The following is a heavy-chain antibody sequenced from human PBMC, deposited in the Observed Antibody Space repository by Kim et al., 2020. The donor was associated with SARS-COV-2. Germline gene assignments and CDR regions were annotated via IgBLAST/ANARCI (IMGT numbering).Heavy chain of an antibody. Sequence: ASVKVSCKASGGTFSSYAISWVRQAPGQGLEWMGGIIPIFGTANYAQKFQGRVTITADESTSTAYMELSSLRSEDTAVYYCARGEKGDGYNREPFQHWGQGTLVTVSS. V-gene: IGHV1-69*13. J-gene: IGHJ1*01. CDR2: IIPIFGTA. CDR1: GGTFSSYA. CDR3: ARGEKGDGYNREPFQH. D-gene: IGHD5-12*01.